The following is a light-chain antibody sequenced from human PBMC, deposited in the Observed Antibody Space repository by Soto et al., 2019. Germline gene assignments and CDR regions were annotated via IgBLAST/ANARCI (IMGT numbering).Light chain of an antibody. CDR2: GAS. CDR1: QSVSNY. Sequence: EIVLTQSPATLSLSPGERATLSCRASQSVSNYLAWYQQKPGQAPRLLIYGASNRATGIPARFTGSGSGTDFTLTISSLEPEDFAVYYCQHRGEWPRTFLQGTKLEIK. V-gene: IGKV3-11*01. J-gene: IGKJ2*01. CDR3: QHRGEWPRT.